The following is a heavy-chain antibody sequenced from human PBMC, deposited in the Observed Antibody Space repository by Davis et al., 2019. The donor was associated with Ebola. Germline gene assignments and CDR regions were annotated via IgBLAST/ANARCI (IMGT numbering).Heavy chain of an antibody. D-gene: IGHD3-3*01. V-gene: IGHV3-23*01. CDR2: ISGSGGTT. J-gene: IGHJ6*04. CDR1: GGSISSYY. CDR3: ARSGLSFGVVKYHYGMDV. Sequence: PSETLSLTCTVSGGSISSYYWSWIRQPPGKGLEWVSAISGSGGTTYYAGSVKGRFTISRDNSKKTMYLQMNSLTAEDTAVYYCARSGLSFGVVKYHYGMDVWGKGTTVTVSS.